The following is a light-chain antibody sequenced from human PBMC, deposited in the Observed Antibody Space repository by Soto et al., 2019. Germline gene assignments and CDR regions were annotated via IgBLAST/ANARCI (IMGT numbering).Light chain of an antibody. J-gene: IGKJ2*01. CDR3: QQYNNWLPYT. Sequence: EIVMTQSPATLSVSPGERATLSCRASQSVSTNLAWYQQKPGQAPRLLIYGASTRATGIPARFSGSGSRTEFTLTISILQSEDFAVYYCQQYNNWLPYTFGQGTKLEIK. CDR1: QSVSTN. V-gene: IGKV3-15*01. CDR2: GAS.